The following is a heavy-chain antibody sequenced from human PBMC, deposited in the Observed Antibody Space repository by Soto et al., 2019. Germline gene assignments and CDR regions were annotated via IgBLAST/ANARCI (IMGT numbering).Heavy chain of an antibody. CDR2: IYYSGST. D-gene: IGHD7-27*01. V-gene: IGHV4-59*08. J-gene: IGHJ3*02. CDR1: GGSISSYY. CDR3: ARHKLGIAAFDI. Sequence: SETLSLTCTVSGGSISSYYWSWIRQPPGKGLEWIGYIYYSGSTNYNPSLKSRVTISVDTSKNQFSLKLSSVTAADTAVYYCARHKLGIAAFDIWGQGTMVTVSS.